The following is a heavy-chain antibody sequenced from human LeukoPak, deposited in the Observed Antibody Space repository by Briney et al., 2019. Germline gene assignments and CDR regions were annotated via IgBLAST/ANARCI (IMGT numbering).Heavy chain of an antibody. CDR1: GYTFTSYG. D-gene: IGHD3-10*01. CDR3: ARIWLASGSGSYYFDS. CDR2: VSAYNGNT. V-gene: IGHV1-18*01. J-gene: IGHJ4*02. Sequence: GASVKVSCKASGYTFTSYGISWVRQAPGQGLEWMGWVSAYNGNTNYAQKLQGRVTMTTDTSTTTAYMELRGLRSDDTAVYYCARIWLASGSGSYYFDSWGQGTLVTVSS.